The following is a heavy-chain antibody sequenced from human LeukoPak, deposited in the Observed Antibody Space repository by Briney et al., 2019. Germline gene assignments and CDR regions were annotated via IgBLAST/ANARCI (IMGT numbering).Heavy chain of an antibody. CDR3: ATGYSSGWYFYFQH. CDR1: GLTFNKYW. V-gene: IGHV3-7*01. Sequence: PGGSLRLSCEASGLTFNKYWMTWVRQAPGKGLEWVAHIKQDGSEKNYVDSVKGRFTISRDNAKNSLSLRMNSLSAEDTAVYYCATGYSSGWYFYFQHWGQGSLVSVSS. J-gene: IGHJ1*01. D-gene: IGHD6-19*01. CDR2: IKQDGSEK.